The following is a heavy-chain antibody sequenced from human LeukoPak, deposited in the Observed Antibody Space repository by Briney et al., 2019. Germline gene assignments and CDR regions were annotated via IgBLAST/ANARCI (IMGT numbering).Heavy chain of an antibody. D-gene: IGHD1-26*01. V-gene: IGHV3-21*05. Sequence: GGSLRLSCATSGFTFSDYSMNWVRQAPGRGLEWISYIGLGSGFVSYSDSVKGRFTISRDTARNSVDLQMNSLRADDTAVYYCARDHKWAFDYWGQGTLATVSS. J-gene: IGHJ4*02. CDR2: IGLGSGFV. CDR3: ARDHKWAFDY. CDR1: GFTFSDYS.